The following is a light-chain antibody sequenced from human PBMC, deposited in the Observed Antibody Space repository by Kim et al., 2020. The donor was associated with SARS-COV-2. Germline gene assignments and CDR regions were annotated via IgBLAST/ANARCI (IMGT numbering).Light chain of an antibody. J-gene: IGKJ3*01. CDR1: QSVSSRY. Sequence: EIVLTQSPGTLSLSPGERATLSCRASQSVSSRYLGWYQQKPDQARRLLIYGASSRATGIPDRFSGSGSGTDFTITISRLAPEVFAVYYWQQNGNSPFTFGHGTKVDIK. V-gene: IGKV3-20*01. CDR2: GAS. CDR3: QQNGNSPFT.